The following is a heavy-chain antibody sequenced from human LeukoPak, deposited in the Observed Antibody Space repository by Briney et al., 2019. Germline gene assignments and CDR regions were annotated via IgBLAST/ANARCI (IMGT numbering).Heavy chain of an antibody. Sequence: PGGSLRLSCAGSGFTFSSYSMNWVRQAPGKGLEWVSSISSSSSYIYYADSLKGRFTTSRDNAKNSVFLQMDSLRAEDTAVYYCAREYSSNWYPFDYWGQGILVTVSS. CDR3: AREYSSNWYPFDY. CDR2: ISSSSSYI. J-gene: IGHJ4*02. D-gene: IGHD6-13*01. CDR1: GFTFSSYS. V-gene: IGHV3-21*01.